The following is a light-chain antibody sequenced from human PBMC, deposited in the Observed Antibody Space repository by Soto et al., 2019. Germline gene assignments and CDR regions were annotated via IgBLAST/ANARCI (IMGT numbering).Light chain of an antibody. CDR3: CSYAGSLV. J-gene: IGLJ2*01. CDR2: EGS. Sequence: QSALTQPASVSGSPGQSITISCTGTSSDVGSYNLVSWYQQHPGKAPKLMIYEGSKRPSVVSNRFSGSKSGNTASLTISGLQAEDEADYYCCSYAGSLVFGGGTQLTVL. V-gene: IGLV2-23*01. CDR1: SSDVGSYNL.